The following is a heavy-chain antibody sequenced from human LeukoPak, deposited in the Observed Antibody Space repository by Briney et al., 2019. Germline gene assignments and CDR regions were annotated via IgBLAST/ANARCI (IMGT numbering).Heavy chain of an antibody. CDR1: GFTFSPYA. V-gene: IGHV3-23*01. Sequence: AGGSLRLSCAASGFTFSPYAMTWVRQAPGKGLEWVSAISGSGGSTYYADSVRGRFTISRDNARDSLYLQMNSLRAEDTAVYYCARDHHGSGSYYYYWGQGTLVTVSS. D-gene: IGHD3-10*01. CDR2: ISGSGGST. CDR3: ARDHHGSGSYYYY. J-gene: IGHJ4*02.